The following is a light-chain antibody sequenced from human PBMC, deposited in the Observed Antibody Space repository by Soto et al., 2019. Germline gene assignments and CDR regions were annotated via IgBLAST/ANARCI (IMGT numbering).Light chain of an antibody. CDR2: DVT. CDR1: SSDVGGYNY. CDR3: TSFTTSGTVV. Sequence: QSVLTQPASVSGSPGQSITISCTGTSSDVGGYNYVSWYQQHPDNAPKLMIYDVTNRPSGVSDRFSGSKSGNTASLTISGLQAEDEADYYCTSFTTSGTVVFGGGTKLTVL. V-gene: IGLV2-14*03. J-gene: IGLJ3*02.